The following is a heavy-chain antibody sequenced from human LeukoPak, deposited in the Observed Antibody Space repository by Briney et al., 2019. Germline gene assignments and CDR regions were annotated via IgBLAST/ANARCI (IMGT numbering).Heavy chain of an antibody. CDR2: INYSGST. CDR3: ARGSLYYYDRSGYYYYFDY. V-gene: IGHV4-34*01. J-gene: IGHJ4*02. CDR1: GGSFSGYY. Sequence: PSETLSLTCAVYGGSFSGYYWTWIRQPPGKGLEWIGEINYSGSTIYSPTLKSRVTMSVDTSENQFSLRLTSVTAADTAVYYCARGSLYYYDRSGYYYYFDYWGQGALVTVSS. D-gene: IGHD3-22*01.